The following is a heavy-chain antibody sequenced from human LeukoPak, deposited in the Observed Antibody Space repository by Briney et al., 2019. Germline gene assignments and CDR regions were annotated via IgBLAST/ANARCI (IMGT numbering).Heavy chain of an antibody. Sequence: GGSLRLSCAAPGFTFSSYAMSWVRQAPGKGLEWVSAISGSGGSTYYADSVKGRFTISRDNSKNTLYLQMNSLRAEDTAVYYCAKSKWPGYSSPFDYWGQGTLVTVSS. CDR2: ISGSGGST. CDR1: GFTFSSYA. CDR3: AKSKWPGYSSPFDY. J-gene: IGHJ4*02. D-gene: IGHD6-19*01. V-gene: IGHV3-23*01.